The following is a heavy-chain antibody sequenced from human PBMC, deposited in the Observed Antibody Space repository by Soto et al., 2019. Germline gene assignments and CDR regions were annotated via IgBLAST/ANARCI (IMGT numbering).Heavy chain of an antibody. J-gene: IGHJ6*02. D-gene: IGHD5-18*01. CDR1: GFTFSNYA. V-gene: IGHV3-30-3*01. Sequence: PGGSLRLSCAASGFTFSNYAMHWVRQAPGKGLEWVAVISYDGSDKYNANSVKGRFTISRDNSKNTLYLQMNSLRAEATAVYYCERGTGAHGYNYYYFGMDVWGQGTTVTVSS. CDR3: ERGTGAHGYNYYYFGMDV. CDR2: ISYDGSDK.